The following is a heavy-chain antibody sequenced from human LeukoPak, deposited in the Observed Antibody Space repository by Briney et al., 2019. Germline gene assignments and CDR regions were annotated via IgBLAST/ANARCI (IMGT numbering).Heavy chain of an antibody. CDR2: IYYSGST. D-gene: IGHD3-10*01. J-gene: IGHJ5*02. Sequence: SETLSLTCTVSGGSISSGGYYWSWIRQHPGKGLEWIGYIYYSGSTYYNPSLKSRVTISVDTSKNQFSLKLSSVTAADTAVYYCARTKGGIDYYGSGPWEFDPWGQGTLCTVSS. CDR1: GGSISSGGYY. CDR3: ARTKGGIDYYGSGPWEFDP. V-gene: IGHV4-31*03.